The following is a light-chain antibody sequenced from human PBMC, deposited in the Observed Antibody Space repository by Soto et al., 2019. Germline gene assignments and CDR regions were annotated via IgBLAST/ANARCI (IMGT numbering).Light chain of an antibody. J-gene: IGLJ1*01. V-gene: IGLV2-11*01. CDR2: DVT. CDR3: CSYAGIYSYV. CDR1: SSDVGRYDY. Sequence: QSALTQPRSVSGSPGQSVTIACTGTSSDVGRYDYVSWYQQHPGEAPKLVVYDVTKRPSGVPDRFSGSKSGNTASLTISGLQAEVEADYYCCSYAGIYSYVFGTGTKLTVL.